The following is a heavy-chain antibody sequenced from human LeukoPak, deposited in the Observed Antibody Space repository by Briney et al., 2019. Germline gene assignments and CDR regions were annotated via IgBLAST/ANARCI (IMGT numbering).Heavy chain of an antibody. CDR1: GYSFTSYW. CDR3: ARGSSWYSGNAFDI. J-gene: IGHJ3*02. Sequence: GEPLKISCNGSGYSFTSYWIGWVRQMPGKGLEWMGVIYPGDTDIRYSPSFQGQVTISADKSVSTAYLQWSSLKASDTAMYYCARGSSWYSGNAFDIWGQGTMVTASS. V-gene: IGHV5-51*01. CDR2: IYPGDTDI. D-gene: IGHD6-13*01.